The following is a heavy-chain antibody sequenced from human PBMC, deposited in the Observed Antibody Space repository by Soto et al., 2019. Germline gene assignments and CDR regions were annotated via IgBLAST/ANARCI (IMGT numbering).Heavy chain of an antibody. CDR3: ARGGDDSSGYYYYPFDY. CDR1: GFTFTTYY. CDR2: INPNGGST. V-gene: IGHV1-46*03. Sequence: QVQLVQSGAEVKKPGASVKVSCKASGFTFTTYYMHWVRQAPGQGLEWMGMINPNGGSTSYAQKFQGRVTMTRDTSTSTVYMELSSLRSEDTAVYYCARGGDDSSGYYYYPFDYWGQGTLVTVSS. J-gene: IGHJ4*02. D-gene: IGHD3-22*01.